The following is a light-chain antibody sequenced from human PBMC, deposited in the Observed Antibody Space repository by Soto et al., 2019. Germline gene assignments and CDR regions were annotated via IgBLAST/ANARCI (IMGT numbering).Light chain of an antibody. J-gene: IGKJ3*01. Sequence: TVLPQSPVTLCLPPRERATLSCRASQSVSSSYLAWYQQEPVQATILLIYGASSRATGIPGRVSGSFAVTVSTPTLSILEPEAVAVYYRQQDGNSTGTFGAGTKVDIK. CDR2: GAS. V-gene: IGKV3-20*01. CDR3: QQDGNSTGT. CDR1: QSVSSSY.